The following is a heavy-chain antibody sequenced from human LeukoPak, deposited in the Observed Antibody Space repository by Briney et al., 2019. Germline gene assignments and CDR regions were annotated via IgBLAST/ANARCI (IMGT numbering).Heavy chain of an antibody. Sequence: GGSLRLSCEASGFSFSTSGVHWVRQAPGKGLEWMAVISKDGRKNHYADSVKGRFTISRDNSKSTLYLQMNSLRPEDTAIYYCARDLLNYGSAYYDVGIFDSWGQGTLVTVSS. D-gene: IGHD3-10*01. CDR1: GFSFSTSG. CDR3: ARDLLNYGSAYYDVGIFDS. CDR2: ISKDGRKN. V-gene: IGHV3-30*04. J-gene: IGHJ4*02.